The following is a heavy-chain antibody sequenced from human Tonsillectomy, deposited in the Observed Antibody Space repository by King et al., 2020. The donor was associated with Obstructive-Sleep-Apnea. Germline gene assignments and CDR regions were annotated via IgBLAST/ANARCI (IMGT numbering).Heavy chain of an antibody. D-gene: IGHD3-22*01. J-gene: IGHJ4*02. Sequence: VQLVESGAEVKKPGSSVKVSCKASGGTFSSYAISWVRQAPGQGLEWVGGIIPIFGTANYAQKFQGRVTITADESTSTAYMKLGSLRSEDTAVYYCAASYYYDSSGYSGHNWGQGTLVTVSS. CDR3: AASYYYDSSGYSGHN. CDR1: GGTFSSYA. CDR2: IIPIFGTA. V-gene: IGHV1-69*01.